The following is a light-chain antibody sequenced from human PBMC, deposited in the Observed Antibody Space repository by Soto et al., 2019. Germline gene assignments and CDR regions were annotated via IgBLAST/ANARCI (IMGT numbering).Light chain of an antibody. V-gene: IGKV1-9*01. CDR3: QQYNSAPLN. J-gene: IGKJ5*01. Sequence: IQLTPSPSSLSASVGDRFTITCLASQGISSYLAWYQQKPGKAPKLLIYAASTLQSGVPSRFSGSGSGTDFTLTISSLQPEDVAAYYCQQYNSAPLNCGPGTQLEIK. CDR1: QGISSY. CDR2: AAS.